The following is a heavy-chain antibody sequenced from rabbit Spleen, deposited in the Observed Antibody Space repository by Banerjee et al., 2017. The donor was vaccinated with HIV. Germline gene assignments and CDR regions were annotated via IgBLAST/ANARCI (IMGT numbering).Heavy chain of an antibody. CDR2: IYGDNSGST. J-gene: IGHJ4*01. D-gene: IGHD5-1*01. Sequence: QSLEESGGDLVKPGTSLTLTCTASGFSFSSSYYMCWVRQAPGKGLECIACIYGDNSGSTWYASWAKGRFTISKTSSTTVTLQMTSLTVADTATYFCARSTTIDIAFKLWGPGTLVTVS. CDR1: GFSFSSSYY. V-gene: IGHV1S40*01. CDR3: ARSTTIDIAFKL.